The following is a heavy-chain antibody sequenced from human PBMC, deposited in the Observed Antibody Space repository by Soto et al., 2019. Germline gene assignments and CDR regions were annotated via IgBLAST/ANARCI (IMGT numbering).Heavy chain of an antibody. CDR2: IWYDGSNK. CDR1: GFTFSSYG. J-gene: IGHJ4*02. V-gene: IGHV3-33*01. D-gene: IGHD2-2*01. CDR3: AREGYCSSTSCYDGNYFDY. Sequence: GGSLRLSCAASGFTFSSYGMHWVRQAPGKGLEWVAVIWYDGSNKYYADSVKGRFTISRDNSKNTLYLQMNSLRAEDTAVYYCAREGYCSSTSCYDGNYFDYWGQGTLVTVSS.